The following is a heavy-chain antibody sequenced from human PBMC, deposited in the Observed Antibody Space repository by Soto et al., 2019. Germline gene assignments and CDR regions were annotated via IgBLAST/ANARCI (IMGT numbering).Heavy chain of an antibody. J-gene: IGHJ4*02. D-gene: IGHD3-22*01. V-gene: IGHV1-2*02. CDR2: INPNSGGT. Sequence: QVQLVQSGAEVKKPGASVKVSCKASGYTFTGYYMHWVRQAPGQGLERMGWINPNSGGTNYAQKFQGRVTMTSDTSISTAYMELSRLRSDDTAVYYCARLDRYYYDSSGYFLPFDYWGQGTLVTVSS. CDR1: GYTFTGYY. CDR3: ARLDRYYYDSSGYFLPFDY.